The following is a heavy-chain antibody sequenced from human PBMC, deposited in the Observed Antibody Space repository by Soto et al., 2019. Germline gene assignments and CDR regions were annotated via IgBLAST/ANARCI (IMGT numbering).Heavy chain of an antibody. CDR3: ARGIAEAASYYYGMDV. V-gene: IGHV4-34*01. CDR2: INHSGST. CDR1: GGSFSGYY. D-gene: IGHD6-13*01. J-gene: IGHJ6*02. Sequence: SETLSLTCAVYGGSFSGYYWSWIRQPPGKGLEWIGEINHSGSTNYNPSLKSRVTISVDTSKNQFSLKLSSVTAADTAVYYCARGIAEAASYYYGMDVWGQGPTGTAP.